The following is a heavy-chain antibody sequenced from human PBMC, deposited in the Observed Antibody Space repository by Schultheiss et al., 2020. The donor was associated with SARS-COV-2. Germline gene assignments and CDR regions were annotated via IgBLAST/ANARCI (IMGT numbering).Heavy chain of an antibody. J-gene: IGHJ2*01. V-gene: IGHV4-59*08. D-gene: IGHD4-17*01. Sequence: SETLSLTCTVSGGSISSYYWSWIRQPPGKGLEWIGYIYYSGSTYYNPSLKSRVTISVDTSKNQFSLKLSSVTAADTAVYYCARGIGDYGSEYFDLWGRGTLVTVSS. CDR3: ARGIGDYGSEYFDL. CDR2: IYYSGST. CDR1: GGSISSYY.